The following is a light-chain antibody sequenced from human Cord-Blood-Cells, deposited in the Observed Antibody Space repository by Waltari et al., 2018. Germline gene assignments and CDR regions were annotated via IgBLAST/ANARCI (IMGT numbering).Light chain of an antibody. CDR3: SSYTSSSTVV. CDR1: SSAVGGYTY. CDR2: YVS. Sequence: QSALTQPASVSGSPGQSITISCPGTSSAVGGYTYVPWYQQHPGKAPKRMIDYVSNRPSGVSNRFSGSKSGNTASLTISGLQAEDDADYYCSSYTSSSTVVFGGGTKLTVL. J-gene: IGLJ2*01. V-gene: IGLV2-14*01.